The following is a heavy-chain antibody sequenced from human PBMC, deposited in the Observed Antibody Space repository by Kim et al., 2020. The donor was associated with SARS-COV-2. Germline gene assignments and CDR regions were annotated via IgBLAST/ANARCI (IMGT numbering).Heavy chain of an antibody. Sequence: RYSPSFQGQVTISADKSISTAYLQWSSLKASDTAMYYCARLMDTARGDYWGQGTLVTVSS. CDR3: ARLMDTARGDY. D-gene: IGHD5-18*01. J-gene: IGHJ4*02. V-gene: IGHV5-51*01.